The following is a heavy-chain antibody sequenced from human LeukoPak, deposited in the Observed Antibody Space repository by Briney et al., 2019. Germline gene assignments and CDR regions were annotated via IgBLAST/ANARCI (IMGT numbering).Heavy chain of an antibody. D-gene: IGHD3-10*01. V-gene: IGHV1-18*01. J-gene: IGHJ4*02. CDR1: GYTFITYG. Sequence: GASVKVSCKASGYTFITYGLSWVRQAPGQGLAWMGWVSINISDRNYAQKFQGRVTLTTDISTRTNYMELRNLRSDDTAVYYCARHLGPSVFDYWGQGTLVTVSS. CDR3: ARHLGPSVFDY. CDR2: VSINISDR.